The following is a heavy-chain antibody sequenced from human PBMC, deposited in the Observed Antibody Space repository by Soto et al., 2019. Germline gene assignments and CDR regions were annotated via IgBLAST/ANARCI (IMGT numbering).Heavy chain of an antibody. J-gene: IGHJ6*02. CDR3: ARDRGIVVVPAAIINYYYYGMDV. CDR2: IIPIFGTA. D-gene: IGHD2-2*01. Sequence: SVKVSCKASGGTFSSYAISWVRQAPGQGLEWMGGIIPIFGTANYAQKFQGRVTITADKSTSTAYMELSSLRSEDTAVYYCARDRGIVVVPAAIINYYYYGMDVWGQGTTVTVSS. CDR1: GGTFSSYA. V-gene: IGHV1-69*06.